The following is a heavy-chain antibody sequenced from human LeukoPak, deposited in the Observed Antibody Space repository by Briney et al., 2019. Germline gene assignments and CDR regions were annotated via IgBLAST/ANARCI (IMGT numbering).Heavy chain of an antibody. CDR3: ARDQAYSNYWFDP. V-gene: IGHV4-34*01. CDR1: GGSFSGYY. J-gene: IGHJ5*02. CDR2: INHSGST. D-gene: IGHD4-4*01. Sequence: PSETLSLTCAVYGGSFSGYYWSWIRQPPGKGLEWIGEINHSGSTNYNPSLKSRVTISVDTSKNQFSLKLSSVTAADTAVYYCARDQAYSNYWFDPWGQGTLVTVSS.